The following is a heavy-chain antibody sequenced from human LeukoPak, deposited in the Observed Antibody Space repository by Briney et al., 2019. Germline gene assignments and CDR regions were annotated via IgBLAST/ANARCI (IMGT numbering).Heavy chain of an antibody. J-gene: IGHJ6*02. CDR2: IKQDGSEK. CDR1: GFTFSSYW. Sequence: PGGSLRLSCAASGFTFSSYWMSWVRQAPGKGLEWVANIKQDGSEKYYVDSVKGRFTISRDNAKNSLYLQMNSLRAEDTAVYYRAREDYYHYYGMDVWGQGTTVTVSS. CDR3: AREDYYHYYGMDV. V-gene: IGHV3-7*01.